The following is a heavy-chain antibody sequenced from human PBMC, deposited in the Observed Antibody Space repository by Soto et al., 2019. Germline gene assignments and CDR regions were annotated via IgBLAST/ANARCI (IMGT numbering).Heavy chain of an antibody. CDR3: ARGDSSAESYGY. CDR1: GGSFSGYY. J-gene: IGHJ4*02. D-gene: IGHD6-19*01. V-gene: IGHV4-34*01. Sequence: QVQLQQWGAGLLKPSETLSLTCAVYGGSFSGYYWSWIRQPPGKGLEWIGEVNHSGNTRYNPSLKSRVTMSGDTSKNQFSLKLISVTAADTAVYYCARGDSSAESYGYWGQGTLVTVSS. CDR2: VNHSGNT.